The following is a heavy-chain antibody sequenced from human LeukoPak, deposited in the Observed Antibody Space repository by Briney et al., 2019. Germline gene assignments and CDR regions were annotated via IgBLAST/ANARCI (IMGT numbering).Heavy chain of an antibody. Sequence: ASVKVSCKASGYTFNTYGITWVRQAPGQGLERMGWISGYNGKTKYAQKLQDRVTMTTDTSTTTAYMELRSLTSDDTAVYYCARGGGTEWLLVPFEYWGQGTLVTVSS. D-gene: IGHD3-22*01. CDR2: ISGYNGKT. CDR1: GYTFNTYG. CDR3: ARGGGTEWLLVPFEY. J-gene: IGHJ4*02. V-gene: IGHV1-18*01.